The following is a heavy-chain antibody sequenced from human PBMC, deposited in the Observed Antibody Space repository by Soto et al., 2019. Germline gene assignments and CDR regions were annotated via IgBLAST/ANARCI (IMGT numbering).Heavy chain of an antibody. D-gene: IGHD1-26*01. V-gene: IGHV3-30*04. CDR1: GFTFSDYP. J-gene: IGHJ4*02. Sequence: QVQLVESGGGVVQPGRSLSLSCAASGFTFSDYPMHWVRQAPGKGLEWVAVISYDGRVKYYVDSVKGRFTISRDDSKNTLYLQMNSLRLDDTAVYYCARDFIVGAPDYCDYWGQGTLVTVSS. CDR3: ARDFIVGAPDYCDY. CDR2: ISYDGRVK.